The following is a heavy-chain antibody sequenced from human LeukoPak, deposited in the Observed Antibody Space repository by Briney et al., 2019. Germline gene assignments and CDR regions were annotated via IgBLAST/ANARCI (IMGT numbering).Heavy chain of an antibody. CDR3: AGSSGWLFDY. CDR2: IKEDGSQI. J-gene: IGHJ4*02. CDR1: GFTFSKYW. Sequence: PGGSLRLSCAGTGFTFSKYWMNWVRQAPGKGLEWVANIKEDGSQIYYADSVKGRFTTSRDNPKNSVSLQMNSLRAEDTAAYYCAGSSGWLFDYWGQGTLVALSS. D-gene: IGHD3-22*01. V-gene: IGHV3-7*01.